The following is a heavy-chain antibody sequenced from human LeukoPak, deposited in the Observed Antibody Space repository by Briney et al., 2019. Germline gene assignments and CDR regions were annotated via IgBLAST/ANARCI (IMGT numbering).Heavy chain of an antibody. CDR3: ARASTTVPNLLDH. V-gene: IGHV3-74*01. Sequence: PGGSLRLSCAASGFTFSTYWMHWVRQAPGKGPVWVARIKGDGSSTIYADSVKGRFTISRDNSKNTLYLQTSSLGAEDTAVYYCARASTTVPNLLDHWGQGTLVTVSS. D-gene: IGHD4-17*01. CDR2: IKGDGSST. J-gene: IGHJ4*02. CDR1: GFTFSTYW.